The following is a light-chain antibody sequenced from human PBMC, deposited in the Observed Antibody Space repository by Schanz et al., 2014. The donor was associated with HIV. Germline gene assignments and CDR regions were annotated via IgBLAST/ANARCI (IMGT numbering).Light chain of an antibody. J-gene: IGKJ2*01. Sequence: EIVMTQSPATLSVSPGESATLSCRASQSVSSNLAWYQQKPGQAPRLLIYSASTRATGIPSRFSGSGSGTEFTLTISRLEPEDFAVYYCQQYGSSLYTFGQGTKLEIK. CDR3: QQYGSSLYT. CDR1: QSVSSN. V-gene: IGKV3-15*01. CDR2: SAS.